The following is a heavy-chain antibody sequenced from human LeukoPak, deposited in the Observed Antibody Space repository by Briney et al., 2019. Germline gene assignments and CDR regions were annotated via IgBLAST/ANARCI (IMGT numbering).Heavy chain of an antibody. V-gene: IGHV5-51*01. CDR2: IYPGDSDT. J-gene: IGHJ4*02. D-gene: IGHD2-2*01. Sequence: GESLKISCKGSGYSFTSYWIGWVRQMPGKGLEWMGIIYPGDSDTRYSLSFQGQVTISADKSISTAYLQWSSLKASDTAMYYCARGLIVVVPAAFPAYFDYWGQGTLVTVSS. CDR3: ARGLIVVVPAAFPAYFDY. CDR1: GYSFTSYW.